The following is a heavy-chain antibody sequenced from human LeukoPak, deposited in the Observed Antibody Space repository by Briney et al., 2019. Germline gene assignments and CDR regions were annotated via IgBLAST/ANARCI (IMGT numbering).Heavy chain of an antibody. V-gene: IGHV3-23*01. CDR1: GFTFSSYA. J-gene: IGHJ4*02. D-gene: IGHD6-13*01. Sequence: RGSLRLSCVASGFTFSSYAMSWVRQAPGRGLEWVSAISGSGGSTYHANSVKGRFTISRDNSKNTLYLQINSLRAEDTAVYYCARDGEEGNFDYRGQGTLVTVSS. CDR2: ISGSGGST. CDR3: ARDGEEGNFDY.